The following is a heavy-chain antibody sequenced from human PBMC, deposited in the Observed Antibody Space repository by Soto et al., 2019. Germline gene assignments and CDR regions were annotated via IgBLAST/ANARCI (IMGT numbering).Heavy chain of an antibody. CDR1: GYTFTSYG. Sequence: ASVEGLRKASGYTFTSYGISWVRQAPGQGLEWMGWISAYNGNTNYAQKLQGRVTMTTDTSTSTAYMELRSLRSDDTAVYYCARDSTRYCSGGSCYNWFDPWGQGTLVTVSS. V-gene: IGHV1-18*01. CDR2: ISAYNGNT. J-gene: IGHJ5*02. D-gene: IGHD2-15*01. CDR3: ARDSTRYCSGGSCYNWFDP.